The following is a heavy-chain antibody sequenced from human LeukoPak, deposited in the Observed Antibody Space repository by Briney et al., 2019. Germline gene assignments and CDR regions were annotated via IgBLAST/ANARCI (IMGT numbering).Heavy chain of an antibody. Sequence: GGSLRLSCTASGFAFRSHAMHWVRQAPGKGLEWVAFIRYDGSKKFYADSVKGRFTISRDNSKNTLYLQMYSLRAEDTAVYYCATKPYSSGWKGRVDYWGQGTLVTVSS. CDR3: ATKPYSSGWKGRVDY. CDR1: GFAFRSHA. V-gene: IGHV3-30*02. J-gene: IGHJ4*02. D-gene: IGHD6-19*01. CDR2: IRYDGSKK.